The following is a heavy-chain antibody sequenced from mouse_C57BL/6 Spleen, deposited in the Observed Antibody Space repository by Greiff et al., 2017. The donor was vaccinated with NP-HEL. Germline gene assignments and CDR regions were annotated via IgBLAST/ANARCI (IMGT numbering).Heavy chain of an antibody. CDR3: TRYRYGNYAMDY. D-gene: IGHD2-1*01. CDR2: IYPGNSDT. J-gene: IGHJ4*01. CDR1: GYTFTSYW. Sequence: VQLQQSGTVLARPGASVKMSCKTSGYTFTSYWMHWVKQRPGQGLEWIGAIYPGNSDTSYNQKFKGKAKLTAVTSASTAYMELSSLTNEDSAVYYCTRYRYGNYAMDYWGQGTSVTVSS. V-gene: IGHV1-5*01.